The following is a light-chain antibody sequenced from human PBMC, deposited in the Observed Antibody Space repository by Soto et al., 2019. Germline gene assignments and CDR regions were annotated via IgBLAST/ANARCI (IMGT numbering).Light chain of an antibody. CDR1: PGISNY. J-gene: IGKJ4*01. Sequence: DNPIYMSPSSLSASVGDRVTITCRASPGISNYLNWYQQKPGKAPKLLIYATSNLQAGVPSRFSGSGSGTDFTLTISILQAEDFVTYCSQHSYYLPLTFGEGTKVDIK. V-gene: IGKV1-39*01. CDR3: QHSYYLPLT. CDR2: ATS.